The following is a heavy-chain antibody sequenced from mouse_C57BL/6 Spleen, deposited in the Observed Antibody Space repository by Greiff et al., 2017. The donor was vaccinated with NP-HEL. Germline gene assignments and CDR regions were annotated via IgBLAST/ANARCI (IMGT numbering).Heavy chain of an antibody. J-gene: IGHJ4*01. CDR2: IWSGGST. Sequence: VKLMESGPGLVQPSQSLSITCTVSGFSLTSYGVHWVRQSPGKGLEWLGVIWSGGSTDYTAAFISRLSISKDNSKSQVFVKMNSLQADDTAIYYCAPGLDAMDYWGQGTSVTVSS. CDR3: APGLDAMDY. CDR1: GFSLTSYG. D-gene: IGHD3-3*01. V-gene: IGHV2-2*01.